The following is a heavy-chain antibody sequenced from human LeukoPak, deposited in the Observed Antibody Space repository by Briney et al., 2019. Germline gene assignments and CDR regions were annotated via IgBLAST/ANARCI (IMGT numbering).Heavy chain of an antibody. CDR2: INPNSGGT. CDR1: GYTFTTYY. CDR3: ASPARHSGSSRPYDAFDI. Sequence: ASVKVSCKSSGYTFTTYYMHWVRQAPGQGLEWMGWINPNSGGTNYAQKFQGRVTMTRDTSISTAYMELSRLRSDDTAGYYCASPARHSGSSRPYDAFDIWGQGTMVTVSS. J-gene: IGHJ3*02. D-gene: IGHD1-26*01. V-gene: IGHV1-2*02.